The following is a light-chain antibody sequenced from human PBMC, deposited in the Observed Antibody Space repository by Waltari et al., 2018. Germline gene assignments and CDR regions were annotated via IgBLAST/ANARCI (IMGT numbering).Light chain of an antibody. CDR2: KAS. CDR1: QSISIR. Sequence: DVQMTLPPPTPLAFSAGRVITTCRASQSISIRLAWYQQKQGHAPKLLIYKASTLESGVPSRFSGSGSGTEFTLTVSSLQPDDFATYYCQQYNSFSYTFGEGTKLEI. J-gene: IGKJ2*01. CDR3: QQYNSFSYT. V-gene: IGKV1-5*03.